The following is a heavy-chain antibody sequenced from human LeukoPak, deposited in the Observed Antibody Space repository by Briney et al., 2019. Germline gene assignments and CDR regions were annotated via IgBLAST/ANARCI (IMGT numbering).Heavy chain of an antibody. J-gene: IGHJ6*02. CDR3: AREGDCVPDV. Sequence: PGGSLRLSCAASGFTFSDYDMSWIRQAPGKGLEWVSYISSNGSTIYYADSVKGRFTISRDNAKNSLYLQMNSLRAEDTAVYYCAREGDCVPDVWGQGTTVTVSS. V-gene: IGHV3-11*01. CDR1: GFTFSDYD. CDR2: ISSNGSTI. D-gene: IGHD3/OR15-3a*01.